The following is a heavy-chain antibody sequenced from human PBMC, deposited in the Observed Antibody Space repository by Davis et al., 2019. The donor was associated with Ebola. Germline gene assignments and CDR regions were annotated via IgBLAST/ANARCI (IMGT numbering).Heavy chain of an antibody. CDR2: ISSSCSTI. J-gene: IGHJ4*02. Sequence: GGSLRLSCAASGFTFSDYYMSWIRQAPGKGLEWVSYISSSCSTIYYADSVKGRFSISRDNAKNSLFLQMNSLRAEDTAEYYCATEHCSGGTCYLALDNWGQGALVTVLS. D-gene: IGHD2-15*01. CDR3: ATEHCSGGTCYLALDN. V-gene: IGHV3-11*04. CDR1: GFTFSDYY.